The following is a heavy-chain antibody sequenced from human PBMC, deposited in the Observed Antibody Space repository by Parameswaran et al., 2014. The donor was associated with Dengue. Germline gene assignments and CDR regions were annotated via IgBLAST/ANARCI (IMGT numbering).Heavy chain of an antibody. Sequence: WVRQAPGQGLEWMGWINPNSGGTNYAQKFQGRVTMTRDTSISTAYMELSRLRSDDTAVYYCASGSVADFDYWAREPWSPSPQ. CDR2: INPNSGGT. V-gene: IGHV1-2*02. J-gene: IGHJ4*02. CDR3: ASGSVADFDY. D-gene: IGHD6-19*01.